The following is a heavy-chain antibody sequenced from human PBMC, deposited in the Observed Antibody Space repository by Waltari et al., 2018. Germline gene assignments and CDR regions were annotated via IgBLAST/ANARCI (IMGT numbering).Heavy chain of an antibody. CDR3: ARENGYNYIDAFDI. Sequence: QVQLQESGPGLVKPSQTLSLTCTVSGGSISSGSYYWSWIRQPAGKGLEWIGRIYTSGSTNYNPSRKSRVTISVDTSKNQFSLKLSSVTAADTAVYYCARENGYNYIDAFDIWGQGTMVTVSS. CDR1: GGSISSGSYY. J-gene: IGHJ3*02. CDR2: IYTSGST. D-gene: IGHD5-12*01. V-gene: IGHV4-61*02.